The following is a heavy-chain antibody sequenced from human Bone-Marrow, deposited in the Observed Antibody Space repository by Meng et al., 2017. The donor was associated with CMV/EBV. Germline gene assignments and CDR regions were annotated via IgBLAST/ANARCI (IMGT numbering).Heavy chain of an antibody. Sequence: GGALRLSCAPSGFTFSSYAMSWVRQAPGKGLEWASAISGSGGSTYYADSVKGRFTISRDNSKNTLCLQMNSLRAEDTAVYYCAKRGIVGATTSLYYFDYWGQGTLVTVSS. J-gene: IGHJ4*02. D-gene: IGHD1-26*01. CDR1: GFTFSSYA. CDR2: ISGSGGST. V-gene: IGHV3-23*01. CDR3: AKRGIVGATTSLYYFDY.